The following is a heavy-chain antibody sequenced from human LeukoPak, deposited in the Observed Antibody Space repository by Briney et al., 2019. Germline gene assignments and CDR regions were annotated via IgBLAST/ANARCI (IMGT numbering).Heavy chain of an antibody. CDR1: EGTFSSYA. V-gene: IGHV1-69*13. Sequence: SVKVSCKASEGTFSSYAISWVRQAPGQGLEWMGGIIPIFGTANYAQKFQGRVTITADESTSTAYMELSSLRSEDTAVYYCARESYDSHLDAFDIWGQGTMVTVSS. J-gene: IGHJ3*02. CDR3: ARESYDSHLDAFDI. D-gene: IGHD3-3*01. CDR2: IIPIFGTA.